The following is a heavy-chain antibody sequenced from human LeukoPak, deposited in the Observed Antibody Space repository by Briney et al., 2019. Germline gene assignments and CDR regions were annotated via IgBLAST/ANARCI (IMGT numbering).Heavy chain of an antibody. J-gene: IGHJ4*02. V-gene: IGHV4-39*01. CDR2: IYYSGST. CDR1: GGSISSYY. Sequence: SETLSLTCTVSGGSISSYYWGWIRQPPGKGLEWIGSIYYSGSTYYNPSLKSRATISVDTSKNQFSLKLSSVTAADTAVYYCARIRGYSSTLFDYWGQGTLVTVSS. CDR3: ARIRGYSSTLFDY. D-gene: IGHD5-18*01.